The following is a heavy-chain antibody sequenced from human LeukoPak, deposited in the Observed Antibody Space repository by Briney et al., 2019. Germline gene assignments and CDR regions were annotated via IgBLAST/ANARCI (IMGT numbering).Heavy chain of an antibody. CDR3: AKGSLGHCSGSTCYPLDY. CDR1: GFTFSYYA. J-gene: IGHJ4*02. D-gene: IGHD2-2*01. V-gene: IGHV3-23*01. CDR2: ISGSDAGT. Sequence: PGGSLRLSCAASGFTFSYYAMSRVRRAPGKRLEWVSAISGSDAGTYHADSVKGRFTISRDNSKSTLYLLMNSLRAEDTAVYYCAKGSLGHCSGSTCYPLDYWGQGTLVTVSS.